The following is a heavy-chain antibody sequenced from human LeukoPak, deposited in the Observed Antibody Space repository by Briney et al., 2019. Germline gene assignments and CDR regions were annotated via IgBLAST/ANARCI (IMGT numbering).Heavy chain of an antibody. D-gene: IGHD3-16*01. J-gene: IGHJ1*01. CDR2: IYHSGST. Sequence: SETLSLTCAVSGGSISSSNWWSWVRQPPGKGLEWIGEIYHSGSTNYNPSLKSRVTISVDKSKNQFSLKLSSVTAADTAVYYCARETYYDYVQYFQHWGQGTLVTVSS. CDR1: GGSISSSNW. CDR3: ARETYYDYVQYFQH. V-gene: IGHV4-4*02.